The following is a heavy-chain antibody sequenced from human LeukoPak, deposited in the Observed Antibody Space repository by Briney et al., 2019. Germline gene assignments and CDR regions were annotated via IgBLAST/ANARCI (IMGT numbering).Heavy chain of an antibody. CDR3: ARVSIWDHAFDI. V-gene: IGHV4-4*07. CDR2: IYTSGST. CDR1: GGSISSYY. D-gene: IGHD3-16*01. Sequence: SETLSLTCTVSGGSISSYYWSWIRQPAGKGLEWIGRIYTSGSTNYNPSLKSRVTMLVDTSKNQFSLKLSSVTAADTAVYYCARVSIWDHAFDIWGQETMVTVSS. J-gene: IGHJ3*02.